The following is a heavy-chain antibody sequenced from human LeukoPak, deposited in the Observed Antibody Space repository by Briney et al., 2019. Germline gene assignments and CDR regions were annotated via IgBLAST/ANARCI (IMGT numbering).Heavy chain of an antibody. CDR2: IYYSGST. D-gene: IGHD3-22*01. V-gene: IGHV4-39*07. CDR1: GGSISSSSYY. CDR3: AHNYYDSSGYLDY. Sequence: SETLSLTCTVSGGSISSSSYYWGWIRQPPGKGLEWMGSIYYSGSTYYNPSLKSRVTISVDTSKNQFSLELSSVTAADTAVYYCAHNYYDSSGYLDYWGQGTLVSVSS. J-gene: IGHJ4*02.